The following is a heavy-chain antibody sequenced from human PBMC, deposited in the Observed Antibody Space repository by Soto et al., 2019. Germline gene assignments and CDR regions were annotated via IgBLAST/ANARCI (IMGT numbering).Heavy chain of an antibody. CDR2: INPNSGGT. Sequence: ASVKVSCKASGYTFTDYYMHWVRQAPGQGLEWMGWINPNSGGTNYAQKFQGRVTMTRDTSISTAYMELSRLRSDDTAVYHCARKLELRGSYYYYYDMDVWGQGTTVTVSS. V-gene: IGHV1-2*02. D-gene: IGHD1-7*01. J-gene: IGHJ6*02. CDR1: GYTFTDYY. CDR3: ARKLELRGSYYYYYDMDV.